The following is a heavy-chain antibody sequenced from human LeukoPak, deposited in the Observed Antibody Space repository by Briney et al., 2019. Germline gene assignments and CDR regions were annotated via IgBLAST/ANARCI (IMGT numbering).Heavy chain of an antibody. Sequence: GGSLRLSCAASGFTFSSYGMHWVRQAPGKGLEWVAFIRYDGGNKYYGDPVKGRFTISRDNSKNTLYLQMNSLRAEDTAVYYCVKAKSGGSCPDYYYHMDVWGKGTTVTVSS. CDR1: GFTFSSYG. V-gene: IGHV3-30*02. CDR2: IRYDGGNK. D-gene: IGHD2-15*01. CDR3: VKAKSGGSCPDYYYHMDV. J-gene: IGHJ6*03.